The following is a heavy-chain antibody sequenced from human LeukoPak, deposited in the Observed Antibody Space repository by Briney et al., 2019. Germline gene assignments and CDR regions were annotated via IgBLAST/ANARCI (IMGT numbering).Heavy chain of an antibody. CDR3: AKDICSGYVRCGVDY. D-gene: IGHD5-12*01. CDR1: GFTFSSYA. V-gene: IGHV3-30*04. CDR2: ISYDGSNK. J-gene: IGHJ4*02. Sequence: GGSLRLSCAVSGFTFSSYAMHWVRQAPGKGLEWVAVISYDGSNKYYADSVKGRFTISRDNSKNSLYLQMNSLRAEDTALYYCAKDICSGYVRCGVDYWGQGTLVTVSS.